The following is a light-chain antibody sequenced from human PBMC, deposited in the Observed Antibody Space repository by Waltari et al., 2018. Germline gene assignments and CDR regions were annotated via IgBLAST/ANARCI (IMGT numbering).Light chain of an antibody. CDR3: SSWTDSDSLKLL. CDR2: DVH. Sequence: QSALTQPASVSGSPGQSITISCTGTSSDVGGSNYVSWSQQHPGKVPQLMIYDVHNRPSGVSNRFSGSKSGNTASLTISGLQAEDEADYYCSSWTDSDSLKLLFGGGTKLTVL. CDR1: SSDVGGSNY. J-gene: IGLJ2*01. V-gene: IGLV2-14*03.